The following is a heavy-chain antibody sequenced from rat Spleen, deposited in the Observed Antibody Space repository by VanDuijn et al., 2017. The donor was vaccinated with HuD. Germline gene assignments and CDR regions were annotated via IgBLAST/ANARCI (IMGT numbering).Heavy chain of an antibody. CDR1: GFTFSDYY. Sequence: EVQLVESDGGLVQPGRSLRLSCAASGFTFSDYYMAWVRQAPTKGLEWVATISSDGGRNFYRDSVKGRFTISRDNAKSSLYLQMDSLRSEDTATYYCARHTMGITVMDAWGQGASVTVSS. J-gene: IGHJ4*01. V-gene: IGHV5-29*01. CDR2: ISSDGGRN. CDR3: ARHTMGITVMDA. D-gene: IGHD1-9*01.